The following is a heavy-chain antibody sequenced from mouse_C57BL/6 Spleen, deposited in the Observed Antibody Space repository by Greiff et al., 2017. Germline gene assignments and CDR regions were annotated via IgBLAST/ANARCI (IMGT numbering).Heavy chain of an antibody. J-gene: IGHJ4*01. CDR2: ISSGGDYI. Sequence: DVQLQESGEGLVKPGGSLKLSCAASGFTFSSYAMSWVRQTPEKRLEWVAYISSGGDYIYYADTVKGRFTISRDNARNTLYLQMSSLKSEDTAMYYCTRVGVTTGYYYAMDYWGQGTSVTVSS. D-gene: IGHD2-12*01. CDR1: GFTFSSYA. V-gene: IGHV5-9-1*02. CDR3: TRVGVTTGYYYAMDY.